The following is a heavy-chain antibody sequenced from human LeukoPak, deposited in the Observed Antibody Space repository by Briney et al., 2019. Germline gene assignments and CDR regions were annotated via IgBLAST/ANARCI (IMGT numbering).Heavy chain of an antibody. CDR1: GFTFSSYL. Sequence: GGSLRLSCAASGFTFSSYLMNWVRQAPGKGLEWVSSITNTASYIYYADSVKGRYTISRDNAKNSLYLQMNSLRAEDTAVYYCARRYCSTTNCYAFDSWGQGTLVTVSS. CDR3: ARRYCSTTNCYAFDS. V-gene: IGHV3-21*01. D-gene: IGHD2-2*01. CDR2: ITNTASYI. J-gene: IGHJ4*02.